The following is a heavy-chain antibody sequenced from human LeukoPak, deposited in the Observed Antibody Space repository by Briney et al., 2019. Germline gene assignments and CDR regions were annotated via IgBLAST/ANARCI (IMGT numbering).Heavy chain of an antibody. Sequence: QPGGSLRLSCEASGFSFSSSWMTWVRQAPGKGLEWVATIKNDGSDKYYVDSVKGRFTLSRDNAKNSLYLQMNSLRAEDTAVYYCAALGLGTILWGKGTTVTVSS. CDR1: GFSFSSSW. CDR2: IKNDGSDK. CDR3: AALGLGTIL. J-gene: IGHJ6*04. D-gene: IGHD2-2*01. V-gene: IGHV3-7*01.